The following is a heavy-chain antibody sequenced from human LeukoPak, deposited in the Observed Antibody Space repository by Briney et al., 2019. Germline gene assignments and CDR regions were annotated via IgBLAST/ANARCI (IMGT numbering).Heavy chain of an antibody. Sequence: GASVKVSCKASGYTFTSYAMNWVRQAPGQGLEWMGWINTNTGNPTYAQGFTGRFVFSLDTSVSTAYLQISSLKAEDTAVYYCAREDHSSSWYVYGYYYGMDVWGQGTTVTVSS. J-gene: IGHJ6*02. D-gene: IGHD6-13*01. CDR3: AREDHSSSWYVYGYYYGMDV. V-gene: IGHV7-4-1*02. CDR1: GYTFTSYA. CDR2: INTNTGNP.